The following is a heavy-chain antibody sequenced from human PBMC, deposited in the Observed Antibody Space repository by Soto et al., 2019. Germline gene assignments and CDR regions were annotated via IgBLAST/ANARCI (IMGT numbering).Heavy chain of an antibody. CDR2: ISYDGSNK. D-gene: IGHD3-22*01. CDR3: AKDHYYDSSGPFDY. V-gene: IGHV3-30*18. CDR1: GFTFSSYG. Sequence: QVQLVESGGGVVQPGRSLRLSCAASGFTFSSYGMHWVRQAPGKGLEWVAVISYDGSNKYYADSVKGRFTISRDNSKNTLYLQMNSLRAEDTAVYYCAKDHYYDSSGPFDYWGQGTLVNVSS. J-gene: IGHJ4*02.